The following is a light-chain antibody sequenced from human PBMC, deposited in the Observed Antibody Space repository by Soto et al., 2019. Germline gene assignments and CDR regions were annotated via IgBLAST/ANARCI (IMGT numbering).Light chain of an antibody. CDR1: QSVSSF. V-gene: IGKV3-11*01. J-gene: IGKJ4*01. Sequence: EIVLTQSPNTLSLSSGERATLSCRASQSVSSFLAWYQQTPGQAPRLLIYDASNRATGTPARFSGSGSGTDFTLTISSLEPEDFAVYYCQQRSNGLTFGGGTKVDI. CDR2: DAS. CDR3: QQRSNGLT.